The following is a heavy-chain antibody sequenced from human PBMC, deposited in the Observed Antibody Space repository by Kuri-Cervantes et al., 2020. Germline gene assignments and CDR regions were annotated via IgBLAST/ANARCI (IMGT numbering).Heavy chain of an antibody. CDR2: VSNSSSTI. CDR1: GFTFSDYY. D-gene: IGHD3-22*01. J-gene: IGHJ3*02. CDR3: AREGRDSSSPWAFDI. Sequence: GGSLRLSCAASGFTFSDYYMSWIRQAPGKGLEWVSYVSNSSSTIYYADSVKGRFTISRDNAKNSLYLQMNSLRAEDTAVYYCAREGRDSSSPWAFDIWGQGTMVTVSS. V-gene: IGHV3-11*01.